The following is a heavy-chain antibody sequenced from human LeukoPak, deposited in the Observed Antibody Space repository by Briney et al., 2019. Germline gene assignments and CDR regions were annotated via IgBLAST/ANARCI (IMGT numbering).Heavy chain of an antibody. V-gene: IGHV4-59*08. Sequence: SETLSLTCTVSGGSITNYYCSWIRQPPGKGLEWIGYIYYSGSTNYNPSLKSRTTISVDTSKNQCSLKLSSVTAADTAVYYCARHFEGSSDYDYWGQGTLVTVSS. J-gene: IGHJ4*02. CDR3: ARHFEGSSDYDY. D-gene: IGHD3-22*01. CDR1: GGSITNYY. CDR2: IYYSGST.